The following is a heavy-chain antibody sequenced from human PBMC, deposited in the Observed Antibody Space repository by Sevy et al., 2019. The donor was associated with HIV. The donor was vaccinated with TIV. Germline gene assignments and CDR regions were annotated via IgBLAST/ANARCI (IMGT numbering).Heavy chain of an antibody. Sequence: ASVKVSCKASGGTFSSYAISWVRQAPGQGLEWMGGIIPIFGTANYAQKIQGRVTITADESTSTAYMELSSLRSEDTAVYYCAKYSSSSYYYFDYWGQGTLVTVSS. CDR1: GGTFSSYA. J-gene: IGHJ4*02. CDR2: IIPIFGTA. CDR3: AKYSSSSYYYFDY. V-gene: IGHV1-69*13. D-gene: IGHD6-6*01.